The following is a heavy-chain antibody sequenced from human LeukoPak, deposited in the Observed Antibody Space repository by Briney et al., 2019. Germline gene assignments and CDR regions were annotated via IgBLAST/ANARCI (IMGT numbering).Heavy chain of an antibody. D-gene: IGHD6-19*01. Sequence: PSQTLSLTCTVSGGSISSGDYYWSWIRQPPGKGLEWIGYIYYSGSTYYNPSLKSRVTISVDTSKNQFSLKLSSVTAADTAVYYCARFSSGWSDVFDIWGQGTMVTVSS. V-gene: IGHV4-30-4*08. CDR3: ARFSSGWSDVFDI. J-gene: IGHJ3*02. CDR2: IYYSGST. CDR1: GGSISSGDYY.